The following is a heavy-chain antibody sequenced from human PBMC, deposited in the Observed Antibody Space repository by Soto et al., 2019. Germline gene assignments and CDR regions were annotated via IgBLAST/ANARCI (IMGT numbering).Heavy chain of an antibody. V-gene: IGHV5-51*01. J-gene: IGHJ3*02. CDR3: AKPKPTTVTTRNTFDI. Sequence: PGESLKISCKGSGYSFTSYWIGWVRQMPGKGLEWMGIIYPGDSDTRYSPSFQGQVTISRDNSKNTLYLQMNSLRAEDTAVYYCAKPKPTTVTTRNTFDIWGQGTMVTVSS. CDR2: IYPGDSDT. CDR1: GYSFTSYW. D-gene: IGHD4-17*01.